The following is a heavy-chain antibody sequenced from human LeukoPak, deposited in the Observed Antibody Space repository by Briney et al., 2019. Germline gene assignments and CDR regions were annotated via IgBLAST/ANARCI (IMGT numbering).Heavy chain of an antibody. CDR1: GFTFSSNW. D-gene: IGHD2-15*01. Sequence: GGSLRLSCAASGFTFSSNWMGWVRQAPGKGLEWVSYISSSGSTIYYADSVKGRFTISRDNAKNSLYLQMNSLRAEDTAVYYCASGVGYCSGGSCYRIRKGAFDIWGQGTMVTVSS. J-gene: IGHJ3*02. V-gene: IGHV3-48*03. CDR3: ASGVGYCSGGSCYRIRKGAFDI. CDR2: ISSSGSTI.